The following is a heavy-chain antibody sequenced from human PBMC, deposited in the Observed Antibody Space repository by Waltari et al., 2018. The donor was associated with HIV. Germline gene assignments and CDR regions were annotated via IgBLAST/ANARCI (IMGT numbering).Heavy chain of an antibody. Sequence: EVQLVESGGGLVKPGRSLRLSCTASGFTFGDYAMSWFRQAPGKGLEWVCFIRRKAYGGKTEYAASVKGRFTISRDDSKSIAYLQMNSLKTEDTAVYYCTSFPLQYYFDYWGQGTLVTVSS. CDR2: IRRKAYGGKT. J-gene: IGHJ4*02. CDR1: GFTFGDYA. D-gene: IGHD4-4*01. V-gene: IGHV3-49*05. CDR3: TSFPLQYYFDY.